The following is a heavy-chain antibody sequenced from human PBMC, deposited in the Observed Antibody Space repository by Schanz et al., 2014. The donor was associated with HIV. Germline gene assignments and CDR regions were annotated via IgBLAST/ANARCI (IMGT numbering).Heavy chain of an antibody. V-gene: IGHV3-33*08. CDR1: GFTFSSYA. Sequence: QVQLVESGGGVVKPGRSLRVSCAASGFTFSSYAMHWVRQAPGKGLEWVAVIWYDGSNKYYADSVKGRFTISRDNSKNTLFLQMNSLRAEDTAMYYCARVKDTNDPYYFDYWGQGTLVTVSS. J-gene: IGHJ4*02. D-gene: IGHD1-1*01. CDR3: ARVKDTNDPYYFDY. CDR2: IWYDGSNK.